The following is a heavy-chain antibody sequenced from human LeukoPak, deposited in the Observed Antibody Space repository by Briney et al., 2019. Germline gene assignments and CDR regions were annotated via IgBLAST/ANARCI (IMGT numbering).Heavy chain of an antibody. V-gene: IGHV3-23*01. D-gene: IGHD6-19*01. J-gene: IGHJ4*02. CDR2: ISGSGDTT. CDR1: GFTFSTYV. CDR3: AKDSGIAVAGNFDY. Sequence: GGSLRLSCAASGFTFSTYVMNWFRQAPGKGLEWVSPISGSGDTTYYADSVRGRFTISRDNSKNTLYLQMNSLRAEDTAVYYCAKDSGIAVAGNFDYWGQGTLVTVSS.